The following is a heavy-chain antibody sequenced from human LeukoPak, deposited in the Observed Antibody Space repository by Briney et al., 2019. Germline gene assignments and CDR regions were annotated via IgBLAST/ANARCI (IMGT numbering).Heavy chain of an antibody. Sequence: PSETLSLTCTVSGGSISSYYWSWIRQPPGKGLEWIGYIYYSGSTNYNPSLKSRVTISVDTSKNQFSLKLSSVTAADTAVYYCARQSGYYDSSGYLDYWGQGTLVTVSS. CDR1: GGSISSYY. J-gene: IGHJ4*02. D-gene: IGHD3-22*01. CDR2: IYYSGST. CDR3: ARQSGYYDSSGYLDY. V-gene: IGHV4-59*08.